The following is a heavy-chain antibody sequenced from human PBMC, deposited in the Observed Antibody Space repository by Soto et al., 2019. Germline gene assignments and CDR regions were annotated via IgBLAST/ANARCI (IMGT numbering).Heavy chain of an antibody. J-gene: IGHJ4*02. V-gene: IGHV2-5*02. CDR2: IYWDDDK. D-gene: IGHD3-3*01. CDR3: AHRVLRTVFGLVTTTAIYFDF. CDR1: GFSLTTSGVG. Sequence: QITLNESGPAQVKPRQTLTLTCTFSGFSLTTSGVGVGWIRQSPGGAPEWLALIYWDDDKRYSPSLKSRLTITKDASKNQVVLTMADLDPADTATYYCAHRVLRTVFGLVTTTAIYFDFWGQGTPVAVSS.